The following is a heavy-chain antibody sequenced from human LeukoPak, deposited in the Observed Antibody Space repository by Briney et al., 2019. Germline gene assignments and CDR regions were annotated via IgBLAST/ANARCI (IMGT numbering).Heavy chain of an antibody. J-gene: IGHJ4*02. D-gene: IGHD3-10*01. CDR3: AKDGGYGSGSSYFDY. V-gene: IGHV3-9*01. Sequence: GGSLRLSCAASGFTFDDYAMHWVRQAPGKGLEWVSGISWNSGSIGYADSVKGRFTISRDNAKNSLYLQMNSLRAEDTALYYCAKDGGYGSGSSYFDYWGQGILVTVSS. CDR1: GFTFDDYA. CDR2: ISWNSGSI.